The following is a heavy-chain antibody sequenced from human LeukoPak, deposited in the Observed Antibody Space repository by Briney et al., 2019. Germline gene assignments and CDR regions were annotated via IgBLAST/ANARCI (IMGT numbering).Heavy chain of an antibody. J-gene: IGHJ4*02. Sequence: GGSLRLSCAASGFTFSSYAMSWVRQAPGKGLEWVSAISGSGGSTYYADSVKGRFTISRDNSKNTLYLQMNSLRPEDTAVYYCAKRSVQGLRYWDYFDYCGQGTLVTVSS. V-gene: IGHV3-23*01. CDR2: ISGSGGST. CDR1: GFTFSSYA. CDR3: AKRSVQGLRYWDYFDY. D-gene: IGHD6-25*01.